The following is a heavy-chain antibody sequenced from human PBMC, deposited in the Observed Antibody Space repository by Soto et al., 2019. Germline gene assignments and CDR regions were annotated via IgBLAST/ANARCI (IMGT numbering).Heavy chain of an antibody. D-gene: IGHD2-15*01. CDR3: AHRRCSCGTGYNTFDY. CDR1: GLSLSSSGVG. CDR2: IYWDDDK. J-gene: IGHJ4*02. Sequence: ESGPTLVNPTQTLTLTCTFSGLSLSSSGVGVGWIRQPPGKALEWLALIYWDDDKRYSPSLESRLTITKDTSKNPVVLTMTNMVPVDTATYFCAHRRCSCGTGYNTFDYWGQGTLVTVSS. V-gene: IGHV2-5*02.